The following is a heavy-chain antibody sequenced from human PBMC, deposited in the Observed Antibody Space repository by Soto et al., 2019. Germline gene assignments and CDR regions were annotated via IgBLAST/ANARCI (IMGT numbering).Heavy chain of an antibody. D-gene: IGHD2-15*01. Sequence: DVQLLESGGGLVEPGGSLRLSCAASGFTFRSYDMTWVRQASGKGLEWVSYTGGGGVSTYYADSVKGRFTSSRDDSKNTLYLQINSLRAEDTALYYCAKIVGGGSHHDAFDIWGQGTMVTVSS. CDR2: TGGGGVST. CDR3: AKIVGGGSHHDAFDI. J-gene: IGHJ3*02. V-gene: IGHV3-23*01. CDR1: GFTFRSYD.